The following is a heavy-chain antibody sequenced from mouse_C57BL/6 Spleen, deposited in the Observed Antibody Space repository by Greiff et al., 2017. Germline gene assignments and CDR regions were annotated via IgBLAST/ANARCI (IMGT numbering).Heavy chain of an antibody. CDR3: ARGGYYPHWYFDV. CDR1: GYTFTSYA. V-gene: IGHV1-85*01. D-gene: IGHD2-3*01. J-gene: IGHJ1*03. Sequence: VQLQQSGPELVKPGASVKLSCKASGYTFTSYAINWVKQRPGQGLEWIGWIYPRDGSTKYNEKFKGKATLTVDTSSSTAYMELHSLTSEVSAVYFCARGGYYPHWYFDVWGTGTTVTVSS. CDR2: IYPRDGST.